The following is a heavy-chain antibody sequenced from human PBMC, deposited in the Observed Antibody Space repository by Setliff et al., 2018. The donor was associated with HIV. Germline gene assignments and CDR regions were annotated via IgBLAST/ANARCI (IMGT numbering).Heavy chain of an antibody. D-gene: IGHD2-21*02. V-gene: IGHV3-21*01. Sequence: GGSLRLSCAASGLTLGKYGMVWVSQAPGKGLEWVSSISPSSVYLNHADSMKGRVTISRDNAKKSLYLQMNSPRAEDTAVYYCARIALPHCGGDCYDPFDLWGPGTLVTVSS. CDR2: ISPSSVYL. CDR1: GLTLGKYG. CDR3: ARIALPHCGGDCYDPFDL. J-gene: IGHJ4*02.